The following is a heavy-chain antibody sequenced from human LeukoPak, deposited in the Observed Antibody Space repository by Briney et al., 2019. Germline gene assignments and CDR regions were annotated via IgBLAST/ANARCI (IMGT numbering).Heavy chain of an antibody. CDR3: ATLVVVPAANLY. CDR1: GFTFSAYT. Sequence: GGSLRLSCAASGFTFSAYTMNWVRQTPGKGLEWVSAISGSGGSTYYADSVKGRFTISRDNSKNTLYLQMNSLRAEDTAVYYCATLVVVPAANLYWGQGTLVTVSS. CDR2: ISGSGGST. V-gene: IGHV3-23*01. D-gene: IGHD2-2*01. J-gene: IGHJ4*02.